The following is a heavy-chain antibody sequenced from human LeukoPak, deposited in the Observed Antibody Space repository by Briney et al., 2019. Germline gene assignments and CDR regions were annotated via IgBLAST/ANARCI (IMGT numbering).Heavy chain of an antibody. V-gene: IGHV1-3*01. J-gene: IGHJ4*02. CDR1: GYTFTSYV. D-gene: IGHD5-12*01. CDR2: INAGNGNT. Sequence: ASVKVSCKASGYTFTSYVMHWVRQAPGQRLEWMGWINAGNGNTKYSQKLQGRVTITRDTSVSTANMELSSLRSEDTAVYYCAGGFGGYDYWEDLDYWGQGTLVTVSS. CDR3: AGGFGGYDYWEDLDY.